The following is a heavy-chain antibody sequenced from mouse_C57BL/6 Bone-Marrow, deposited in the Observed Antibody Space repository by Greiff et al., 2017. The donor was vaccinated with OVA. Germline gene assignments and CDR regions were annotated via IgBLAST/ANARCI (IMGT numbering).Heavy chain of an antibody. D-gene: IGHD1-1*01. Sequence: VQLQQSGAELVRPWASVKLSCTASGFNIKDDYMHWVKQRPEQGLEWIGWIDPENGDTEYASKFQGKATITADTSSNTAYLQLSSLTSEDTAVYYCTTCYYGFYAMDYWGQGTSVTVSS. CDR2: IDPENGDT. V-gene: IGHV14-4*01. J-gene: IGHJ4*01. CDR1: GFNIKDDY. CDR3: TTCYYGFYAMDY.